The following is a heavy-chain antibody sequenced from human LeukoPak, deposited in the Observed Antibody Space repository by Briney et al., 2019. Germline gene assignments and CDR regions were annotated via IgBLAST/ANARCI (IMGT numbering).Heavy chain of an antibody. D-gene: IGHD3-10*01. Sequence: GGSLRLSCAASGLTVSSNYMSWVRQAPGKGLGWVSVIYSGGSTYYADSVKGRFTISRDNSKNTLYLQMNSLRAEDTAVYYCARDYYYGSGSYSSYYYGMDVWGKGTTVTVSS. J-gene: IGHJ6*04. V-gene: IGHV3-53*01. CDR1: GLTVSSNY. CDR2: IYSGGST. CDR3: ARDYYYGSGSYSSYYYGMDV.